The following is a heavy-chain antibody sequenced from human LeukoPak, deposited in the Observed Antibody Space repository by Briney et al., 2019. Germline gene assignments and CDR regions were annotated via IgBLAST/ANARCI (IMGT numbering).Heavy chain of an antibody. CDR1: GGSISSYY. J-gene: IGHJ5*02. D-gene: IGHD6-13*01. Sequence: SETLSLTCTVSGGSISSYYWSWIRQPAGKGLEWIGRIYTSGSTNYNPSLKSRVTMSVDTSKNQLSLKLSSVTAADTAVYYCARDRSSSYTRDWFDPWGQGVLVTVSS. V-gene: IGHV4-4*07. CDR2: IYTSGST. CDR3: ARDRSSSYTRDWFDP.